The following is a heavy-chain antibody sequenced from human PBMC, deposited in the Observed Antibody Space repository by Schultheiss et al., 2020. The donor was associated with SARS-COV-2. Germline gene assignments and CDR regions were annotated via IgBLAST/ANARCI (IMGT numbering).Heavy chain of an antibody. Sequence: GGSLRLSCKGSGYSFTTYWISWVRQMPGKGLEWMGKTDPSDAYTNYSPSFQGHVTISADKSISTAYLQWSSLKASDTAMYYCARHNYYYDMDVWGQGTTVTVSS. CDR2: TDPSDAYT. J-gene: IGHJ6*02. CDR1: GYSFTTYW. V-gene: IGHV5-10-1*01. CDR3: ARHNYYYDMDV.